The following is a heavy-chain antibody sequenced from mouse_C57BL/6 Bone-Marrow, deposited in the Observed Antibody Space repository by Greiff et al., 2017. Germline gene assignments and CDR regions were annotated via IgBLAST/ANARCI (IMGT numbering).Heavy chain of an antibody. J-gene: IGHJ4*01. CDR2: IYPGGGYT. CDR3: ARCYPSTEDYYAMYY. Sequence: QVQLQQSGAELVRPGTSVKMSCKASGYTFTNYWLGWAKQRPGHGLEWIGDIYPGGGYTNYNEKFKGKATLTADKSSSTAYMQFRSLTSEDSAIYYCARCYPSTEDYYAMYYWGQGTSVTVSS. CDR1: GYTFTNYW. V-gene: IGHV1-63*01.